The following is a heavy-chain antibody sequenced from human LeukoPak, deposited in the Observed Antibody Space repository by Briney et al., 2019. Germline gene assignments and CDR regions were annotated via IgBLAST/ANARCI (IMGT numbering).Heavy chain of an antibody. CDR3: VKSSSSQTAEDF. Sequence: GGSLRLSCAASGFNFSNYGMHWVRQAPGKGLEWVTFIQYDGINKYYGDSVRGRFTISRDNSKNTLYLQMHSLRVEDTAMYYCVKSSSSQTAEDFWGQGTLVTVSS. D-gene: IGHD2-21*02. V-gene: IGHV3-30*02. CDR2: IQYDGINK. J-gene: IGHJ4*02. CDR1: GFNFSNYG.